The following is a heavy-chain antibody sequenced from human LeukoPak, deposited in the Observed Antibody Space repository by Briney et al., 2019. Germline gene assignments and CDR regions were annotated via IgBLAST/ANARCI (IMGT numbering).Heavy chain of an antibody. Sequence: SETLSLTCTVSGGSISSYYWSWIRQPPGKRLEWIGHIYYSGSTSYNPSLKSRVTISVDTSKNQISLKLSSVTAADTAVYYCARDLGVMVRAFDIWGQGTMVTVSS. V-gene: IGHV4-59*01. CDR1: GGSISSYY. CDR3: ARDLGVMVRAFDI. CDR2: IYYSGST. D-gene: IGHD5-18*01. J-gene: IGHJ3*02.